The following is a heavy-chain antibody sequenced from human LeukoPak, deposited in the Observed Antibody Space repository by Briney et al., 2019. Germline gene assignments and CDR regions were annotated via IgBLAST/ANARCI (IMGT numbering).Heavy chain of an antibody. CDR2: NHHTGST. CDR3: ASQGGWGLFDY. D-gene: IGHD7-27*01. V-gene: IGHV4-4*02. CDR1: GASISSTNW. J-gene: IGHJ4*02. Sequence: SETLSLTCAVSGASISSTNWWSWVRQPPGKGLEWIGENHHTGSTNYNPSLKSRVTISVDASKNQFSLKLSSVTAADTAVYYCASQGGWGLFDYWGQGTLVTVSS.